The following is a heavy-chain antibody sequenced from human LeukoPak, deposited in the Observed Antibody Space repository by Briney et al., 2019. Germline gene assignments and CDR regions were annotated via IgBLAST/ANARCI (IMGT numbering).Heavy chain of an antibody. CDR1: GYTFTHYG. CDR3: ARDSRAAEFDP. Sequence: ASVKVSCKASGYTFTHYGVSWVRQAPGQGLDWMGWISAYNGNTNYAQKLKGRVTMTTDTSTSTAYMELRSLRSDDTAVYYCARDSRAAEFDPWGQGTLVTVSS. J-gene: IGHJ5*02. D-gene: IGHD6-13*01. CDR2: ISAYNGNT. V-gene: IGHV1-18*01.